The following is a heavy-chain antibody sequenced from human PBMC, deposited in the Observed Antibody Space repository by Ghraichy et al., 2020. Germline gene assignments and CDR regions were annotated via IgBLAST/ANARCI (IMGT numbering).Heavy chain of an antibody. J-gene: IGHJ5*02. CDR2: VYSSGST. V-gene: IGHV4-61*02. CDR1: GVSITSGSYY. CDR3: AATNPREGWFDH. Sequence: SQTLSLTFTVSGVSITSGSYYWSWIRPPAGKGLEWIGRVYSSGSTSYNPSFKSRVIMSVDTSKNQFSLKLTSVTAADTAVFYCAATNPREGWFDHWGQGTLVTVSS.